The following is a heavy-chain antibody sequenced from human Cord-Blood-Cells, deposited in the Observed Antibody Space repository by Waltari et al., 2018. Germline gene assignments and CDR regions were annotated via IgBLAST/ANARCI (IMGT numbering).Heavy chain of an antibody. J-gene: IGHJ4*02. CDR2: INHSGST. Sequence: QVQLQQWGAGLLTPSETLSLTCAVYGGSFSGYYWRWIRQPPGTGREWIGEINHSGSTNYNPALKSRVTISVDTSKNQFSLKLSSVTAADTAVYYCARAYSSSWYVGYWGQGTLVTVSS. D-gene: IGHD6-13*01. CDR3: ARAYSSSWYVGY. V-gene: IGHV4-34*01. CDR1: GGSFSGYY.